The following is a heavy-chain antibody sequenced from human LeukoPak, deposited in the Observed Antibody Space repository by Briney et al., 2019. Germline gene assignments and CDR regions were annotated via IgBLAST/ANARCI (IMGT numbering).Heavy chain of an antibody. CDR1: GYSFTSYW. CDR3: ARAYCGGDCYSGDGWFDP. J-gene: IGHJ5*02. CDR2: IYPGDSDT. Sequence: GESLKISCKGSGYSFTSYWIGWVRQMPGKGLEWMGIIYPGDSDTRYSPSFQGQVTISADKSISTAYLQWSSLKASDTAMYYCARAYCGGDCYSGDGWFDPWGQGTLVTVSS. V-gene: IGHV5-51*01. D-gene: IGHD2-21*01.